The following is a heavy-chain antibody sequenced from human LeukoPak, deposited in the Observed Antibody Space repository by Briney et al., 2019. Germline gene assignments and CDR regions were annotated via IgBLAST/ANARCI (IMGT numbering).Heavy chain of an antibody. CDR2: SYYSGST. CDR3: ARASVTYYYYYYMDV. D-gene: IGHD4-11*01. J-gene: IGHJ6*03. CDR1: GGSITHYY. Sequence: PSETLSLTCTVSGGSITHYYWTWIRQPPGKTLEWIGYSYYSGSTKYNPSLKSRVTISVDTSNNQFSLNLRSVTAADTAVYYCARASVTYYYYYYMDVWGKGTTVAVSS. V-gene: IGHV4-59*01.